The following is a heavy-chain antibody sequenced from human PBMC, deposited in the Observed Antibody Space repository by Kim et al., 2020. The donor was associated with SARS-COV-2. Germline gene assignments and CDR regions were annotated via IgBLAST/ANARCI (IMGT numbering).Heavy chain of an antibody. CDR1: GGSISSGGYY. CDR3: ASSAIPWYYYDSSGYGNYYYYYGMDV. D-gene: IGHD3-22*01. J-gene: IGHJ6*02. Sequence: SETLSLTCTVSGGSISSGGYYWSWIRQHPGKGLEWIGYIYYSGSTYYNPSLKSRVTISVDTSKNQFSLKLSSVTAADTAVYYCASSAIPWYYYDSSGYGNYYYYYGMDVWGQGTTVTVSS. CDR2: IYYSGST. V-gene: IGHV4-31*03.